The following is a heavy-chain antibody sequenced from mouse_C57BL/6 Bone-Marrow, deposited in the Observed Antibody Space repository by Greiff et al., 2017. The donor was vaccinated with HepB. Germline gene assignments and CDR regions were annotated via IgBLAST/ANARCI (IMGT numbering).Heavy chain of an antibody. D-gene: IGHD2-2*01. CDR1: GFTFSDYG. Sequence: EVQLVESGGGLVKPGGSLKLSCAASGFTFSDYGMHWVRQAPEKGLEWVAYISSGSSTIYYADTVKGRFTISRDNAKNTLFLQMTRLRSEDTAMYYCARFGYLWYFDVWGTGTTVTVSS. CDR3: ARFGYLWYFDV. V-gene: IGHV5-17*01. J-gene: IGHJ1*03. CDR2: ISSGSSTI.